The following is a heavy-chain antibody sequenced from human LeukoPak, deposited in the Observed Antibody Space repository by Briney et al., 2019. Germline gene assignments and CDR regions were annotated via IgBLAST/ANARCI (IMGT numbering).Heavy chain of an antibody. J-gene: IGHJ4*02. CDR1: GGSISSYY. CDR2: IYYSGST. CDR3: ARERGYDGYPH. D-gene: IGHD5-24*01. Sequence: SSETLSLTCTVSGGSISSYYWSWIRQPPGKGLEWIGYIYYSGSTNYNPSLKSRVTISVDTSKNQFSLKLSSVTAADTAVYYCARERGYDGYPHWGQGTLVTVSS. V-gene: IGHV4-59*01.